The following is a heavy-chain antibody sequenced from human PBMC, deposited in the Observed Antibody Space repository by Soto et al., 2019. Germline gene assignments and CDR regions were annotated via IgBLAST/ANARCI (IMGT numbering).Heavy chain of an antibody. V-gene: IGHV1-69*02. Sequence: GASVKVSCKASGGTFSSYTISWVRQAPGQGLEWMGRIIPILGIANYAQKFQGRVTITADKSTSTAYMELSSLRSEDTAVYYCARGIRFSNWFDPWGQGTLVTVSS. CDR2: IIPILGIA. D-gene: IGHD3-3*01. CDR1: GGTFSSYT. CDR3: ARGIRFSNWFDP. J-gene: IGHJ5*02.